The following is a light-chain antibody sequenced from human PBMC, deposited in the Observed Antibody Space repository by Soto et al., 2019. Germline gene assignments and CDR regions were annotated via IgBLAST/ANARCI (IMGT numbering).Light chain of an antibody. Sequence: QSALTQPASVSGSPGQSITISCIGTSSDVGGYNYVSWYQQHPGKAPKLMIYEVSKRPSGVPDRFSGSKSGNTASLTVSGLQAEDEADYYCSSYAGSNNLEVFGGGTKLTVL. CDR3: SSYAGSNNLEV. CDR2: EVS. V-gene: IGLV2-8*01. J-gene: IGLJ3*02. CDR1: SSDVGGYNY.